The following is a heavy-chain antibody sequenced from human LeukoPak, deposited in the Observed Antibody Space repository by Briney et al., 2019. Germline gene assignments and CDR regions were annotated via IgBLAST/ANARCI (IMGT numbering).Heavy chain of an antibody. D-gene: IGHD3-16*02. CDR2: IYYSGSN. Sequence: PSETLSLTCSVSGGSISSNYWSWIRQPPGKGLEWIGYIYYSGSNNYNTSLKSRVTISVETSKNQFSLTLSSVTAADTAVYYCARHIGGGIEDMDVWGKGTKVTVSS. CDR1: GGSISSNY. V-gene: IGHV4-59*08. CDR3: ARHIGGGIEDMDV. J-gene: IGHJ6*03.